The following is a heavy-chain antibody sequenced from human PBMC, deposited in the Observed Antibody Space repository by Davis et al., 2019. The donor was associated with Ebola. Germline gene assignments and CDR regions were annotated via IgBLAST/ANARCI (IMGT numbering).Heavy chain of an antibody. CDR1: GYSFNNYW. CDR3: VRGWDMDV. V-gene: IGHV5-51*01. D-gene: IGHD5-24*01. CDR2: INPSDSDT. Sequence: GESLKISCKASGYSFNNYWIAWVRQMPGEGLEWMGIINPSDSDTRYGPSFQGQVTIAADKSINTAYLQWSSLRASDTAIYYCVRGWDMDVWGRGTTVTVSS. J-gene: IGHJ6*03.